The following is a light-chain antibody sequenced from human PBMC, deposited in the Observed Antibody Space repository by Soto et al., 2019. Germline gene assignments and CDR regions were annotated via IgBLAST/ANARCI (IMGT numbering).Light chain of an antibody. CDR1: QDISKF. CDR2: DAS. CDR3: QQYNNWPPIT. V-gene: IGKV1-33*01. J-gene: IGKJ5*01. Sequence: DIQMTQSPSSLSASIGDRVSFTCQASQDISKFLNWYQHKPGQAPSLLIYDASKSHFGVPSRFSGSGSGTDFTFTISSLQPEDNATYYCQQYNNWPPITFGQGTRLEIK.